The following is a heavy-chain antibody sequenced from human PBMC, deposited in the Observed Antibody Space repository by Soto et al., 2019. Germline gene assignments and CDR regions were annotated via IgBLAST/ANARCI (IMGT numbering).Heavy chain of an antibody. D-gene: IGHD3-22*01. CDR1: GYRFTSYA. V-gene: IGHV1-3*01. CDR2: INAGNGNT. Sequence: ASVKVSCEDCGYRFTSYAMHWVRQAPGQRLEWMGWINAGNGNTKYSQKFQGRVTITRDTSASTAYMELSSLRSEDTAVYYCARSSGYYYVDYWGQGTLVTVSS. J-gene: IGHJ4*02. CDR3: ARSSGYYYVDY.